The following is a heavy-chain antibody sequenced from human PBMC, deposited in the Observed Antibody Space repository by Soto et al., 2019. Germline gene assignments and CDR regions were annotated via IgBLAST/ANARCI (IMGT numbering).Heavy chain of an antibody. V-gene: IGHV1-69*13. J-gene: IGHJ6*02. Sequence: ASVKVSCKASGGTFSSYAISWVRQAPGQGLEWMGGIIPIFGTANYAQKFQGRVTITADESTSTAYMELSSLRSEDTAVYYCARDLETYGEYYYYGMDVWGQGTTVTVSS. CDR3: ARDLETYGEYYYYGMDV. D-gene: IGHD4-17*01. CDR1: GGTFSSYA. CDR2: IIPIFGTA.